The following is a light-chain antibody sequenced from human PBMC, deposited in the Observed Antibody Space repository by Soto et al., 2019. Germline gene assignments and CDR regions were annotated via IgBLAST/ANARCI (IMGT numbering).Light chain of an antibody. J-gene: IGLJ1*01. Sequence: QSVLTQPASVSGSPGQSITISCTGTSSDVGAYNYVSWYQQYPGKAPKLMIYGVSNRPSGVSNRFSGSKSGNTASLTISGLQADDEADYYCCSSGGSPTYVFGTGTKVTVL. V-gene: IGLV2-14*01. CDR3: CSSGGSPTYV. CDR2: GVS. CDR1: SSDVGAYNY.